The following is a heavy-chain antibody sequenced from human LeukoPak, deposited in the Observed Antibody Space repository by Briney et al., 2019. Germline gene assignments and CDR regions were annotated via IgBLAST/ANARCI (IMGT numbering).Heavy chain of an antibody. CDR1: GGSISSYY. CDR3: ARDNSGEEPYYFDY. CDR2: IYTSGST. Sequence: SETLSLTRTVSGGSISSYYWSWIRQPAGKGLEWIGRIYTSGSTNYNPSLKSRVTMSVDTSKNQFSLKLSSVTAADTAVYYCARDNSGEEPYYFDYWGQGTLVTVSS. D-gene: IGHD1-26*01. J-gene: IGHJ4*02. V-gene: IGHV4-4*07.